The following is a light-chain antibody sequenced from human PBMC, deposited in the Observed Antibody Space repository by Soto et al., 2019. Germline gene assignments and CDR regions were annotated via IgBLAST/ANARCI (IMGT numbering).Light chain of an antibody. CDR3: QSYDSSLSVYV. CDR1: SSDVGGYNS. J-gene: IGLJ1*01. Sequence: QSALTQPPSASGSPGQSVTISCTGTSSDVGGYNSVSWYQHHPGKAPKLMIYEVSKRPSGVPDRFSGSKSANTASLTVSGLLAEDEADYYCQSYDSSLSVYVFGSGTKLTVL. V-gene: IGLV2-8*01. CDR2: EVS.